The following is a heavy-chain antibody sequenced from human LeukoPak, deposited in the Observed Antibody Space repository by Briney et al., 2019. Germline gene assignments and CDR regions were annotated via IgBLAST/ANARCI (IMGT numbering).Heavy chain of an antibody. D-gene: IGHD3-10*01. Sequence: KASETLSLTCAVYGGSFSGYYWSWIRQPPGKGLEWIGEINHSGSTNYNPSLKSRVTISVDTSKNQFSLKLSSVTAADTAVYYCARKPFYYGSGGGMDVWGKGTTVTVSS. CDR1: GGSFSGYY. V-gene: IGHV4-34*01. CDR3: ARKPFYYGSGGGMDV. J-gene: IGHJ6*04. CDR2: INHSGST.